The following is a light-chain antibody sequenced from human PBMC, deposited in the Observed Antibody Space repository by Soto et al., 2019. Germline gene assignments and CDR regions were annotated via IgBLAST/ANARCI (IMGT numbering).Light chain of an antibody. CDR3: MQALQTSYT. CDR2: LGS. Sequence: DIVMTQSPVSLPVTPGEPASISCRSSQSLLHSTGKNYLDWYLQKPGQSPQLLIYLGSTRAPGVPDRFSGGGSGTDFTLKISRVEPEDVGVYYCMQALQTSYTVGQGTKVDIK. J-gene: IGKJ2*01. V-gene: IGKV2-28*01. CDR1: QSLLHSTGKNY.